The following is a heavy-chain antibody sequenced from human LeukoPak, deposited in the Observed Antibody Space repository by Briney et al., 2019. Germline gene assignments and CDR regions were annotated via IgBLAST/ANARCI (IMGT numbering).Heavy chain of an antibody. J-gene: IGHJ4*02. CDR3: AGGAGGNIDY. D-gene: IGHD4-23*01. CDR1: EDSVSSNSAA. CDR2: TYYRSKWYN. V-gene: IGHV6-1*01. Sequence: SQTLSLTCVISEDSVSSNSAAWNWIRQSPSRGLEWLGRTYYRSKWYNDYAVSVKSRITINPDTSKNQSSLQLNSVTPEDTAVYFCAGGAGGNIDYWGQGTLVTVSS.